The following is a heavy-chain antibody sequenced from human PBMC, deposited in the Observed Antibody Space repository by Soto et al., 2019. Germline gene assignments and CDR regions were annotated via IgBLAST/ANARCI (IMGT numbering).Heavy chain of an antibody. CDR3: ARDLPGG. V-gene: IGHV3-74*01. J-gene: IGHJ3*01. CDR1: GFTFSSNW. CDR2: INTDGSST. Sequence: EVPLVESGGGLVQPGGSLRLSCAASGFTFSSNWMHWVRQAPGKGLLWVSRINTDGSSTSYADSVKGRFTISRDNTKNTLYLQMNSLRAEDTSVYYCARDLPGGWGQGTMVTVSS.